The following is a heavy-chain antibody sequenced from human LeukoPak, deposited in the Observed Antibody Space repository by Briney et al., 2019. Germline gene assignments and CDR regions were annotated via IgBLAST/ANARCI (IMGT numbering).Heavy chain of an antibody. CDR2: IKQDGSEK. Sequence: GGSLRLSCAASGFTFSSYWMSWVRQAPGKGLEWVANIKQDGSEKYYVDSVKGRFTISRDNAKNSLYLQMNSLRAEDTAVYYCAREYSSSSRLDPYYMDVWGKGTTVTVSS. D-gene: IGHD6-6*01. CDR1: GFTFSSYW. CDR3: AREYSSSSRLDPYYMDV. V-gene: IGHV3-7*01. J-gene: IGHJ6*03.